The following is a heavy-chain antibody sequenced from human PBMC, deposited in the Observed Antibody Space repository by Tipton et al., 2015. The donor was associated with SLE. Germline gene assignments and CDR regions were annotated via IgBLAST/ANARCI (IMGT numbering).Heavy chain of an antibody. J-gene: IGHJ6*02. CDR2: ISYDGSNK. D-gene: IGHD6-6*01. V-gene: IGHV3-30-3*01. CDR3: ARRIAALYYGMDV. Sequence: QLVQSGGGVVQPGRSLRLSCAASGFTFSSYAMHWVRQAPGKGLEWVAVISYDGSNKYYADSVKGRFTISRDNSKNTLYLQMNSLRAEDTAVYYCARRIAALYYGMDVWGQGTTVTVSS. CDR1: GFTFSSYA.